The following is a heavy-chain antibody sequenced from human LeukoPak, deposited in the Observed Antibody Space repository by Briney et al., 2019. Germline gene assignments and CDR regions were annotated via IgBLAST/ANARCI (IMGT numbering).Heavy chain of an antibody. J-gene: IGHJ6*02. V-gene: IGHV1-69*04. CDR1: GGTFSRNA. Sequence: ASVKVSCKASGGTFSRNANSWVRQDPREGLGLKGRFIPLVGGETYAQRFQGRVTITSGRSTRTAFMELRSLRSAATAVYYCARVQAVGVPVAINAYYSYGTDVWGQGTAVSVCS. CDR3: ARVQAVGVPVAINAYYSYGTDV. CDR2: FIPLVGGE. D-gene: IGHD2-15*01.